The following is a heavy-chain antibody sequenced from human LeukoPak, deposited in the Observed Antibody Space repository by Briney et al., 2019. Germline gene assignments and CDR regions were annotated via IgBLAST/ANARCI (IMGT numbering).Heavy chain of an antibody. CDR1: GFTFSSYS. V-gene: IGHV3-21*01. CDR2: ISTTSSYI. Sequence: GGSLRLSCAASGFTFSSYSMNWVRQAPGKGLEWVSSISTTSSYIYYADSVKGRFTISRDNAKNSLYLQMNSLRAEDTAVYYCAREVEGIDYWGQGTLVTVSS. D-gene: IGHD1-1*01. CDR3: AREVEGIDY. J-gene: IGHJ4*02.